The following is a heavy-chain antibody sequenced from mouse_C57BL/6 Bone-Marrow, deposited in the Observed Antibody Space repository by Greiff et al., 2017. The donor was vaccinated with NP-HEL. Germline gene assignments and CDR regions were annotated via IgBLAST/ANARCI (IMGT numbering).Heavy chain of an antibody. V-gene: IGHV1-55*01. CDR2: IYPGSGST. J-gene: IGHJ1*03. Sequence: QVQLKQSGAELVKPGASVKMSCKASGYTFTSYWITWVKQRPGQGLEWIGDIYPGSGSTNYNEKFKSKATLTVYTSSSTAYMQHSSLTSEDSAVYYGARTAVVARYWYFDVWGTGTTVTVSS. CDR3: ARTAVVARYWYFDV. D-gene: IGHD1-1*01. CDR1: GYTFTSYW.